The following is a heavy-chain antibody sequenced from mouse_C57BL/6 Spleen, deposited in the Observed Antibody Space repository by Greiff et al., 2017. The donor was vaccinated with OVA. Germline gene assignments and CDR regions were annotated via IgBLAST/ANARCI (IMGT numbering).Heavy chain of an antibody. D-gene: IGHD1-1*01. CDR1: GYTFTDYN. J-gene: IGHJ2*01. CDR3: ARALIYYYGSSYPFDY. Sequence: VQLQQSGPELVKPGASVKIPCKASGYTFTDYNMDWVKQSHGKSLEWIGDINPNNGGTIYNQKFKGKATLTVDKSSSTAYMELRSLTSEDTAVYYCARALIYYYGSSYPFDYWGQGTTLTVSS. CDR2: INPNNGGT. V-gene: IGHV1-18*01.